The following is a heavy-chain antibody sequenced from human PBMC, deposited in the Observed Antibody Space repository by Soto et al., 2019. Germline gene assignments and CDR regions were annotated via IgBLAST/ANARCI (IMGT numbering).Heavy chain of an antibody. CDR2: ISANGQGI. CDR3: AKEYDFCSGYPGLFRYYYYGMDV. D-gene: IGHD3-3*01. V-gene: IGHV3-23*01. CDR1: GFTLTYYA. J-gene: IGHJ6*02. Sequence: GGSLRLSCTASGFTLTYYAFSWVRQAPGKGLEWVSAISANGQGIYYADSVKGRFTISRDNSKNTLYLQMNSLRAEDTAVYYCAKEYDFCSGYPGLFRYYYYGMDVWGQGTTVTVSS.